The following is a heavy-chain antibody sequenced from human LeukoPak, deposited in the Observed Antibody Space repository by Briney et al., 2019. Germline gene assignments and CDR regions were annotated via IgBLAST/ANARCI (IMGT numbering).Heavy chain of an antibody. D-gene: IGHD5-24*01. CDR1: GGSISSGGYY. CDR3: ARKMATITRDAFDI. J-gene: IGHJ3*02. CDR2: IYYSGST. V-gene: IGHV4-31*03. Sequence: PSQTLSLTCTVSGGSISSGGYYWSWIRQHPGKGLEWIGYIYYSGSTYYNPSLKSRVTISVDTSKNQFSLKLSSVTAADTAVYYCARKMATITRDAFDIWGQGTMVTVSS.